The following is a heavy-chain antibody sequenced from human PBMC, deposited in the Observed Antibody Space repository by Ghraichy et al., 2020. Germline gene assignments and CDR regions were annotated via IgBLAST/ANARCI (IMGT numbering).Heavy chain of an antibody. CDR3: ARDDNNGYSYGERIGQFDY. Sequence: GGSLRLSCAASGFTFSSYAMHWVRQAPGKGLEWVAVISYDGSNKYYADSVKGRFTISRDNSKNTLYLQMNSLRAEDTAVYYCARDDNNGYSYGERIGQFDYWGQGTLVTVSS. V-gene: IGHV3-30-3*01. J-gene: IGHJ4*02. CDR1: GFTFSSYA. D-gene: IGHD5-18*01. CDR2: ISYDGSNK.